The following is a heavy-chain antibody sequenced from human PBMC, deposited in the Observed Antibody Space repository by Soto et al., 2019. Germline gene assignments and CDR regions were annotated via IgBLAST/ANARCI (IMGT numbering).Heavy chain of an antibody. Sequence: PSETLSLTCTVSGGSISSYYCSWIRQAAGKGLEWIGRIHTSGSPNYNPSLKSRVTMSADTSKNKFSLKLTSVTAADTAVYYCATGGTYFDYWGQGTLVTVSS. CDR2: IHTSGSP. V-gene: IGHV4-4*07. CDR1: GGSISSYY. CDR3: ATGGTYFDY. J-gene: IGHJ4*02.